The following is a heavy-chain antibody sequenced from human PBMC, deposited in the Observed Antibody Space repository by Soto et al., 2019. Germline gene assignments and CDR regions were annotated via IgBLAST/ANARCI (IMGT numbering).Heavy chain of an antibody. CDR1: GFTFSSYS. J-gene: IGHJ6*02. V-gene: IGHV3-48*02. Sequence: EVQLVESGGGLVQPGGSLRLSCAASGFTFSSYSMNWVRQAPGKGLEWVSYSSSSSSTIYYADSVKGRFTISRDNAKNSLDLQMNSLRDEDTAVYYCARESSGNRYYYYGMDVWGHGTTVTVSS. CDR3: ARESSGNRYYYYGMDV. D-gene: IGHD3-3*01. CDR2: SSSSSSTI.